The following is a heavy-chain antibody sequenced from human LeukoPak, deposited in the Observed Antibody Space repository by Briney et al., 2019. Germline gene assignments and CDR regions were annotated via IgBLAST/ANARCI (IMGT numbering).Heavy chain of an antibody. CDR1: GFPFSSYA. V-gene: IGHV3-23*01. CDR3: ARRGSSSKYFDY. D-gene: IGHD6-6*01. J-gene: IGHJ4*02. Sequence: PGGSLRLSCAASGFPFSSYAMSWVRQAPGKGLEWVSAISAGGDNTYYADSVKGRFTISRDRSKNTLYLQMNSLRAEDTAVYYCARRGSSSKYFDYWGQGTLVTVSS. CDR2: ISAGGDNT.